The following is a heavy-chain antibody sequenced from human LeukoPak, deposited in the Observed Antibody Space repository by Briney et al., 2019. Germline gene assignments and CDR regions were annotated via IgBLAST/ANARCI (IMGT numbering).Heavy chain of an antibody. CDR1: GFTFSSYA. Sequence: GGSLRLSCAASGFTFSSYAMTWVRQAPGKGLEWVSAISGSGDSTYYADSVKGRFTISRDNAKNSLYLQMNSLRAEDTAVYYCARDHGSGSYYVWGQGTLVTVSS. D-gene: IGHD3-10*01. CDR2: ISGSGDST. J-gene: IGHJ4*02. CDR3: ARDHGSGSYYV. V-gene: IGHV3-23*01.